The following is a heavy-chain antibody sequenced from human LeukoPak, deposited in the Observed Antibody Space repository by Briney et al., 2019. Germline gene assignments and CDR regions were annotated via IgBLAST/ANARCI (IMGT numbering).Heavy chain of an antibody. CDR1: GGSFSGYY. Sequence: SETLSLTCAVYGGSFSGYYWSWIRQPPGKGLEWIGEINHSGSTNYNPSLKSRVTISVDTSKNQFSLKLSSVTAADTAVYYCARSIPNYDILTGYYKGTEYFQHWGQGTLVTVSS. J-gene: IGHJ1*01. CDR3: ARSIPNYDILTGYYKGTEYFQH. V-gene: IGHV4-34*01. D-gene: IGHD3-9*01. CDR2: INHSGST.